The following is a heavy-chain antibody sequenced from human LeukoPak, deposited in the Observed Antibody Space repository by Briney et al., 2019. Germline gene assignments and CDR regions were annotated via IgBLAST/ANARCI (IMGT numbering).Heavy chain of an antibody. CDR3: ARHCGYRSGGSCYCYYGMDV. CDR1: GYSFTSYW. J-gene: IGHJ6*02. Sequence: GESLKISCRGSGYSFTSYWIGWVRQMPGKGLEWMGRIDPSDSYTNYSPSFQGHVTISADRSISTAYLQWSSLKASDTAMYYCARHCGYRSGGSCYCYYGMDVWGQGTTVTVSS. V-gene: IGHV5-10-1*01. CDR2: IDPSDSYT. D-gene: IGHD2-15*01.